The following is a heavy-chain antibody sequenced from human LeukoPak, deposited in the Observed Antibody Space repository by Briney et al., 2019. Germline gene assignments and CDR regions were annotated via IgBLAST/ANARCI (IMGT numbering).Heavy chain of an antibody. J-gene: IGHJ4*02. Sequence: LETLSLTCTVSGGSISSYYWSWIRQPPGKGLEWIGYIYYSGSTNYNPSLKSRVTISVDTSKNQFSLKLSSVTAADTAVYYCASTSSGPVGYWGQGTLVTVSS. CDR1: GGSISSYY. CDR3: ASTSSGPVGY. CDR2: IYYSGST. V-gene: IGHV4-59*01. D-gene: IGHD6-19*01.